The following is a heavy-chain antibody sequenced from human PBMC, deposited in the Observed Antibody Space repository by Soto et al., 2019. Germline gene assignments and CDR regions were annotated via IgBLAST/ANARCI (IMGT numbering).Heavy chain of an antibody. D-gene: IGHD6-19*01. CDR3: TSVDPAVAGMVYEY. CDR1: GDTFTSYY. CDR2: INPRAGST. V-gene: IGHV1-46*01. Sequence: QVQLVQSGAEVKKPGASVRVSCRASGDTFTSYYFHWVRQAPGQGLEWMGIINPRAGSTNYAEKFQGRVSMTRDTSTSTVYMELSSLRSEDAAVYYCTSVDPAVAGMVYEYWGQGTLVTVSS. J-gene: IGHJ4*02.